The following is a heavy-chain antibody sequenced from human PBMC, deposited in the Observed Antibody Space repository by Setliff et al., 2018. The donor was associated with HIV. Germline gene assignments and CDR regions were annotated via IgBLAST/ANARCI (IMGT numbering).Heavy chain of an antibody. J-gene: IGHJ3*01. CDR2: IHVSGST. Sequence: SETLSLTCTVSGRSMNANHWSWIRQSSGKGPEWIAYIHVSGSTYFNPSLSSRVTISIDTSNNQFSLRLSSVTAADTAVYYCARTGYAFDVWGLGTMVTVSS. CDR1: GRSMNANH. V-gene: IGHV4-59*08. CDR3: ARTGYAFDV.